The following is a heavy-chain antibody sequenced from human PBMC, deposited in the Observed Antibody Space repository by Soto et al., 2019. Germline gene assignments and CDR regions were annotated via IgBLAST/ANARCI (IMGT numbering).Heavy chain of an antibody. CDR3: AKSTGGTANGMGV. V-gene: IGHV3-9*01. CDR2: ISWNSGTI. CDR1: GFSFDDYA. D-gene: IGHD2-8*02. Sequence: EVQVVESGGGLVQPGRSLRLSCAASGFSFDDYAMHWVRQAPGKGLEWVSGISWNSGTIGYADFVKGRFTISRDNXKNSLYLQMNSLRDEDTALYYCAKSTGGTANGMGVWGQGTTVTVSS. J-gene: IGHJ6*02.